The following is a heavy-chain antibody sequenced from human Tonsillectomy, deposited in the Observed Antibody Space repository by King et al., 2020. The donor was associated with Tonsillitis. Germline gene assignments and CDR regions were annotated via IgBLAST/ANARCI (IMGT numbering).Heavy chain of an antibody. Sequence: QLQESGPGLVKPSETLSLTCTVSGGSVSSGNYYWSWIRQPPGKGLEWIGYNYYSGSTNYNPSLKSRVTISVDTSKNQFSLKLSSVTAADTAVYYCARGGGTQARYGMDVWGQGTTVTVSS. CDR2: NYYSGST. J-gene: IGHJ6*02. D-gene: IGHD3-16*01. CDR1: GGSVSSGNYY. V-gene: IGHV4-61*01. CDR3: ARGGGTQARYGMDV.